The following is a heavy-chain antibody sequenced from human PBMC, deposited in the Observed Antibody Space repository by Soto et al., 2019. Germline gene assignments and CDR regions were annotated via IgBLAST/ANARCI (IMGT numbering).Heavy chain of an antibody. CDR2: ISSNGVGT. J-gene: IGHJ6*03. CDR3: ARRACADFYYMGV. CDR1: GFTLSGSA. Sequence: EVQLAESGGGVAQPGGSLRLSCAASGFTLSGSAMDWVRQAPGKGLEYVSGISSNGVGTYYANSVQGRFTISRDNSKNTVYLQIGSLRPEDMAVYYCARRACADFYYMGVLGKVNTVAVA. V-gene: IGHV3-64*01. D-gene: IGHD2-21*01.